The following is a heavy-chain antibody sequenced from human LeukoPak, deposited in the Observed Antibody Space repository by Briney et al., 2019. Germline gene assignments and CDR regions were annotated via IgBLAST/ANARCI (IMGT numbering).Heavy chain of an antibody. V-gene: IGHV3-33*01. CDR1: GFTFSSYG. CDR3: ARANYYDFWSGHSRGAFDI. Sequence: GGSLRLSCAASGFTFSSYGMHWVRQAPGKGLEWVAVIWYDGSNKYYADSVKGRFTISRDNSKNTLYLQMNSLRAEDTAVYCCARANYYDFWSGHSRGAFDIWGQGTMVTVSS. J-gene: IGHJ3*02. D-gene: IGHD3-3*01. CDR2: IWYDGSNK.